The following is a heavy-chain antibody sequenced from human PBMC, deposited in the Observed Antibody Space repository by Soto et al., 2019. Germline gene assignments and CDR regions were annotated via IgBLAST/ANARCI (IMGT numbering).Heavy chain of an antibody. D-gene: IGHD5-18*01. CDR3: ARHVKVDTAMVIEYYYYYGMDV. CDR2: IYYSGST. Sequence: SETLSLTCTVSGGSISSSSFYWGWIRQPPGKGLEWIGSIYYSGSTYYNPSLKSRVTISVDTSKNQFSLKLSSVTAADTAVYYCARHVKVDTAMVIEYYYYYGMDVWGQGTTVTVSS. J-gene: IGHJ6*02. V-gene: IGHV4-39*01. CDR1: GGSISSSSFY.